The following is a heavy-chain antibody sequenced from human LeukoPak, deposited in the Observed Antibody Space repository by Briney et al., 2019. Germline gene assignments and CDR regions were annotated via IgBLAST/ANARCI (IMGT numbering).Heavy chain of an antibody. Sequence: GGSLRLSCAASGFTFSSYAMSWVRQAPGKGLEWVSSISGSGGSTYYADSVKGRFTISRDNSKNTLYLQMNSLRAEDTAVYYCTKFLPTHIVVANYYFDYWGQGTLVTVSS. CDR3: TKFLPTHIVVANYYFDY. D-gene: IGHD2-21*01. CDR1: GFTFSSYA. CDR2: ISGSGGST. J-gene: IGHJ4*02. V-gene: IGHV3-23*01.